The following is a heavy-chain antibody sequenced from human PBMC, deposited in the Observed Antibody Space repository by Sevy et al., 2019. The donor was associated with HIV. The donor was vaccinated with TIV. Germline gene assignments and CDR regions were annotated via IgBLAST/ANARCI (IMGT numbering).Heavy chain of an antibody. D-gene: IGHD3-10*01. Sequence: GGSLRLSCAASEFTFRDYTMNWVRQVPGKGLEWVSSISSGSSYISYADSEKGRFTISRDNAENLLFLQMNSLRAEDTAVYYCVRDLDYYGSGSYDYWGQGTLVTVSS. CDR2: ISSGSSYI. CDR3: VRDLDYYGSGSYDY. V-gene: IGHV3-21*06. CDR1: EFTFRDYT. J-gene: IGHJ4*02.